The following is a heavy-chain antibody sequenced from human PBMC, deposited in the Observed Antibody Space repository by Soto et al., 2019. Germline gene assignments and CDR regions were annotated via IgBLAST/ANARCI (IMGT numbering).Heavy chain of an antibody. CDR3: VKGEYYYDSSGYYPFDY. V-gene: IGHV3-64D*06. Sequence: EVQLVESGGDLVQPGGSLRLSCSASGFTVSIYAMHRVRQAPGKGLEYVSSISTDGGNTHYADSVKGRFTISRDNSKNTVYLQMSSLRTEDTAVYYCVKGEYYYDSSGYYPFDYWGQGTLVTVSS. CDR1: GFTVSIYA. J-gene: IGHJ4*02. D-gene: IGHD3-22*01. CDR2: ISTDGGNT.